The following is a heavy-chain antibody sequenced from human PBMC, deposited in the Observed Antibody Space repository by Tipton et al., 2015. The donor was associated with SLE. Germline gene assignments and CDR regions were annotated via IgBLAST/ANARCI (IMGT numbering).Heavy chain of an antibody. V-gene: IGHV3-30*04. J-gene: IGHJ4*02. CDR1: GFTFNSYA. CDR3: ARQYLPGSGPSFDS. Sequence: SLRLSCAASGFTFNSYAMHWVRQAPGKGLEWVAVISYDGSNKYYADSVKGRFTVSGDTPKNTVYLQLSSLRVEDTAVYYCARQYLPGSGPSFDSWGQGTLVTVSS. CDR2: ISYDGSNK. D-gene: IGHD2/OR15-2a*01.